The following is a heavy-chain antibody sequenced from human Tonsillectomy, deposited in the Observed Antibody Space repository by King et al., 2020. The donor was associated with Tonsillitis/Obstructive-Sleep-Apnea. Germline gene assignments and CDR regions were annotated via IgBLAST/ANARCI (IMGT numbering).Heavy chain of an antibody. D-gene: IGHD3-22*01. V-gene: IGHV1-69*01. Sequence: VQLVESGAEVKKPGSSVKVSCKASGGTFSSYAISWVRQAPGQGLEWMGWIIPIFGTANYAQKVQGRVTITADESTSTAYMELSSLRSEDTAVYYCASGYYYDSSGYLHYYYMDVWGKGTTVTVSS. CDR2: IIPIFGTA. J-gene: IGHJ6*03. CDR1: GGTFSSYA. CDR3: ASGYYYDSSGYLHYYYMDV.